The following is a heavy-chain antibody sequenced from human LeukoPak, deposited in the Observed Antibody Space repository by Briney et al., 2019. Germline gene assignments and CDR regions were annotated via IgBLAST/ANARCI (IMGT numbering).Heavy chain of an antibody. V-gene: IGHV1-46*01. CDR3: TTDGVVAEGYYMDV. J-gene: IGHJ6*03. CDR1: GYTFTTYY. CDR2: INPSAGTT. Sequence: ASVKVSCAASGYTFTTYYMHWVRQAPGQGLEWMGIINPSAGTTSYAQKFLGRVTMTRDMSTSTVYMEVSSLRSEDTAVYYCTTDGVVAEGYYMDVWGKGTTVTISS. D-gene: IGHD3-22*01.